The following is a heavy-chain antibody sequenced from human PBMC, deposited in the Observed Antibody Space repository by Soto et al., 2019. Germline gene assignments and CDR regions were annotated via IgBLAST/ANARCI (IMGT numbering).Heavy chain of an antibody. Sequence: EVQLVESGGALVQPGGSLRLSCAASGFSFSSYWIHWVRQAPGKGLVWVSRINTDGTSTSYADSVKGRFTISRDNAKDTLYLQMHSLGVDDTAVYYCARAGSFRFDYWGLGTLVTVSS. D-gene: IGHD3-10*01. CDR1: GFSFSSYW. CDR2: INTDGTST. V-gene: IGHV3-74*01. CDR3: ARAGSFRFDY. J-gene: IGHJ4*02.